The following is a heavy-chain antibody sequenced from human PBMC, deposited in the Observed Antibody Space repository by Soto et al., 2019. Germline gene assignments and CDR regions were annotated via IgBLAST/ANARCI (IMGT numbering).Heavy chain of an antibody. CDR3: ARQLAYCGGDCFTEPIEY. V-gene: IGHV1-2*02. D-gene: IGHD2-21*02. CDR1: GYTFINYY. J-gene: IGHJ4*01. Sequence: ASVEVSCKTSGYTFINYYINWVRQAPGQGLEWMGWVNPRRGDTNYAQKCQGRVTMTRDTSISTAYMELSSLRSDDTAVFYCARQLAYCGGDCFTEPIEYWGQ. CDR2: VNPRRGDT.